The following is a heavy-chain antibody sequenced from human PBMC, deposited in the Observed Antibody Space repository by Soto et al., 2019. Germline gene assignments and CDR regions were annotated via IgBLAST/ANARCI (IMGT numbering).Heavy chain of an antibody. D-gene: IGHD3-10*01. CDR3: ARSSFPNGSGSYLLRIGYYFDY. Sequence: ASVKVSCKPSGYTFTGYYIHWVRQAPGQGLEWMGWINPNSGGTNYAHKFQGWVTMTRDTSIRTAYLELSRLRSDDTAVYYCARSSFPNGSGSYLLRIGYYFDYWGQG. CDR1: GYTFTGYY. J-gene: IGHJ4*02. V-gene: IGHV1-2*04. CDR2: INPNSGGT.